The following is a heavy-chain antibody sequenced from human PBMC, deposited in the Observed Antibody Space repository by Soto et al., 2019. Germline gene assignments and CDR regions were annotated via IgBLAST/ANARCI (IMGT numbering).Heavy chain of an antibody. CDR3: ARDQDTAMVTGFYYYGMDV. J-gene: IGHJ6*02. V-gene: IGHV1-69*13. D-gene: IGHD5-18*01. CDR2: IIPIFGTA. Sequence: SVKVSCKASGGTFSSYAISWVRQAPGQGLEWMGGIIPIFGTANYAPKFQGRVTITADESTSTAYMELSSLRSEDTAVYYCARDQDTAMVTGFYYYGMDVWGQGTTVTVSS. CDR1: GGTFSSYA.